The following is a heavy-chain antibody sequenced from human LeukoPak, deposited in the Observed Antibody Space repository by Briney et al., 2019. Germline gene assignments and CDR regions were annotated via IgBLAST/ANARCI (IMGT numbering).Heavy chain of an antibody. CDR2: INHSGST. CDR3: ARHVPLSWFDP. CDR1: GGSFSGYY. V-gene: IGHV4-34*01. Sequence: PSETLSLTCAVYGGSFSGYYWSWIRQPPGKGLEWIGEINHSGSTNYNPSLKSRVTISVDTSKNQFSLKLSSVTAADTAVYYCARHVPLSWFDPWGQGTLVTVSS. J-gene: IGHJ5*02.